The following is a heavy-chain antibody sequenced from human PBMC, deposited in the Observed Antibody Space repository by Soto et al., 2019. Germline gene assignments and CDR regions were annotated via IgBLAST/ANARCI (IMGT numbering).Heavy chain of an antibody. CDR2: ISAYNGNT. CDR1: GYTFTSYG. D-gene: IGHD3-10*01. Sequence: ASVKVSCKASGYTFTSYGISWVRQAPGQGLEWMGWISAYNGNTKYAQKLQGRVTITTDTSASTAYMELSSLRSEDTAVYYCARSGEWFGEFSIDYWGQGTLVTVSS. J-gene: IGHJ4*02. CDR3: ARSGEWFGEFSIDY. V-gene: IGHV1-18*01.